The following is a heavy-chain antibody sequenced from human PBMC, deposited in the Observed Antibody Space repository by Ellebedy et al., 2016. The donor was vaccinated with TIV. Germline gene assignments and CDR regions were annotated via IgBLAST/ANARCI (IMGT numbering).Heavy chain of an antibody. CDR2: IYQTDSQT. CDR3: ARGSMVREVGP. J-gene: IGHJ5*02. Sequence: PGGSLRLSCQGLGYKFTNYWITWVRQTAGKGLEWMGKIYQTDSQTTYSPSFQGHVSMSVDRSNNTSYLHWSSLKASDTAMYYCARGSMVREVGPWGQGTLVTVSS. V-gene: IGHV5-10-1*01. D-gene: IGHD3-10*01. CDR1: GYKFTNYW.